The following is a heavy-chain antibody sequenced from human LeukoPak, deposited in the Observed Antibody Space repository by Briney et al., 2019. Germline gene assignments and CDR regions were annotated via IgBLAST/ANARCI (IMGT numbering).Heavy chain of an antibody. V-gene: IGHV3-30*02. J-gene: IGHJ6*03. CDR1: GFTFSSYG. Sequence: GGSLRLSCAASGFTFSSYGMHWVRQAPGKGLEWVAFIRYDGSNKYYADSVKGRFTISRDNSKNTLYLQMNSLRAEDTAVYYCAKDRHGSGRKDYYYYMDVWGKGTTVTVSS. D-gene: IGHD3-10*01. CDR3: AKDRHGSGRKDYYYYMDV. CDR2: IRYDGSNK.